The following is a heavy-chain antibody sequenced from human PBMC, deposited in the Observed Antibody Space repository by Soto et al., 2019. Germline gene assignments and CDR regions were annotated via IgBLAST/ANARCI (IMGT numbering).Heavy chain of an antibody. CDR1: GGSVSSGGYY. CDR3: ARRYGDYFDF. D-gene: IGHD4-17*01. V-gene: IGHV4-61*08. J-gene: IGHJ4*02. CDR2: IYYSGGT. Sequence: SETLSLTCNFSGGSVSSGGYYWNWFRQPPGKGLEWIGYIYYSGGTNYNPSLKSRVTISVATSKNQFSLKLSSVTAADTAVYYCARRYGDYFDFWGQGTLVTVSS.